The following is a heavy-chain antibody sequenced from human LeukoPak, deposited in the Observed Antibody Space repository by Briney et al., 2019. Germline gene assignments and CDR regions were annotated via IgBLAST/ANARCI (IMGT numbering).Heavy chain of an antibody. Sequence: PSETLSLTCTVSGGSISSYYWSWIRQPPGKGLEWIGYIYYSGSTHYNPSLKSRVTISVDTSKNQFSLKLSSVTAADTAVYYCARGWWEPRVFDPWGQGTLVTVSS. D-gene: IGHD1-26*01. J-gene: IGHJ5*02. CDR1: GGSISSYY. CDR2: IYYSGST. V-gene: IGHV4-59*01. CDR3: ARGWWEPRVFDP.